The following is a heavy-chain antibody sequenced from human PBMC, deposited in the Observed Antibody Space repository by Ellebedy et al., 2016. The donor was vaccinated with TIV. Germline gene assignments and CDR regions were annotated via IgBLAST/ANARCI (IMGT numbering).Heavy chain of an antibody. J-gene: IGHJ4*02. V-gene: IGHV3-23*01. CDR1: GFTFSSYA. CDR3: AKGRGGGSDSSSPRYYFDY. D-gene: IGHD3-22*01. CDR2: ISNTGSRT. Sequence: PGGSLRLSCAASGFTFSSYAMSWVRQAPGKGLEWVSTISNTGSRTYYADSVGGRFIISRENSKKTLYLQMNSLRAEDTAVYYCAKGRGGGSDSSSPRYYFDYWGLGTLVTVSS.